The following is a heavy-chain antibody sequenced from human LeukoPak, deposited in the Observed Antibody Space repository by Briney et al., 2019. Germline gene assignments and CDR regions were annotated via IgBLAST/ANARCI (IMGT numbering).Heavy chain of an antibody. Sequence: PSETLSLTCTVSGGSISSYYWSWIRQPAGKGLEWIGYIYYSGSTNYNPSLKSRVTISVDTSKNQFSLKLSSVTAADTAVYYCAKVGRRYYDSSGYYVYYFDYWGQGTLVTVSS. V-gene: IGHV4-59*01. CDR3: AKVGRRYYDSSGYYVYYFDY. J-gene: IGHJ4*02. CDR2: IYYSGST. CDR1: GGSISSYY. D-gene: IGHD3-22*01.